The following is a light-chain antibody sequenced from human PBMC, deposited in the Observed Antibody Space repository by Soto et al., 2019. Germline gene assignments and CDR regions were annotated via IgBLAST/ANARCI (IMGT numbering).Light chain of an antibody. CDR3: QQYGSSPPRLT. CDR1: QTINSD. Sequence: EIVMTQSSATLSVSPGERATLSCRASQTINSDLAWYQQKPGQAPRLLIYGASTRATGIPARFSGGGSGTQFTLTISSLQSEDSALYYCQQYGSSPPRLTFGGGTKVDIK. CDR2: GAS. J-gene: IGKJ4*01. V-gene: IGKV3-15*01.